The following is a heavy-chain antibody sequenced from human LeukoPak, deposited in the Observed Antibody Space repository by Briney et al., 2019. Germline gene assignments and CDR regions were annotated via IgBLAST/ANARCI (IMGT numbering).Heavy chain of an antibody. CDR1: GDSISSSGYF. V-gene: IGHV4-39*01. CDR2: IYYSGST. J-gene: IGHJ4*02. Sequence: SETLSLTCTVSGDSISSSGYFWGWIRQPPGEGLEWIGSIYYSGSTYYSPSLKSRVTISVDTSKNQFSLKLSSVTAADTAVYYCTRHPGYWGQGTLVTVSS. CDR3: TRHPGY.